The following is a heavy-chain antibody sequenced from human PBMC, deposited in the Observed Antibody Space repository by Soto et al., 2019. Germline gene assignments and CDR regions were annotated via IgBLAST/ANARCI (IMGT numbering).Heavy chain of an antibody. CDR1: GGSISSYY. Sequence: SETLSLTCTVSGGSISSYYWSWIRQPPGKGLEWIGYIYYSGSTNYNPSLKSRVTISVDTSKNQFSLKLSSVTAADTAVYYCARDSRNPEHFFDYWGQGTLVTVSS. J-gene: IGHJ4*02. CDR3: ARDSRNPEHFFDY. CDR2: IYYSGST. V-gene: IGHV4-59*01. D-gene: IGHD3-3*02.